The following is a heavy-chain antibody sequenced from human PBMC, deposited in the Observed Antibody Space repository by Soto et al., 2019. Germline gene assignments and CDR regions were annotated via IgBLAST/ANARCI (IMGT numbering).Heavy chain of an antibody. CDR1: GFTFSDHY. V-gene: IGHV3-11*06. Sequence: GGSLRLSCAASGFTFSDHYMSWIRQAPGKGLEWIGYSSNSGSFTRYADSVKGRFSISIDNAKNSLYLQINSLRAEDTAVYYYAKDTGLVATIRGLPNWFDPWGQGTMVTVSS. J-gene: IGHJ5*02. CDR3: AKDTGLVATIRGLPNWFDP. D-gene: IGHD5-12*01. CDR2: SSNSGSFT.